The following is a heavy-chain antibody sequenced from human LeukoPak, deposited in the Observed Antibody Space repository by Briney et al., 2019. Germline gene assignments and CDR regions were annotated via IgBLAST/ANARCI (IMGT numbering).Heavy chain of an antibody. CDR1: GFTFSSYW. D-gene: IGHD3-22*01. CDR2: INSDGSST. CDR3: VRGLSNGYFDP. J-gene: IGHJ5*02. Sequence: GGSLRLSCAASGFTFSSYWMHWVRQAPGKGLVWVSRINSDGSSTSYADSVKGRFTISREDAKNSLYLQMNGLRAGDTAVYYCVRGLSNGYFDPWGQGTLVTVSS. V-gene: IGHV3-74*01.